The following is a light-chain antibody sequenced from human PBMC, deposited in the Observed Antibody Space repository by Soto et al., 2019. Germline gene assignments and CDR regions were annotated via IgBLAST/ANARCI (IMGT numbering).Light chain of an antibody. CDR2: RNN. CDR1: SSNIGSNY. V-gene: IGLV1-47*01. CDR3: AAWDDSLSLWV. J-gene: IGLJ3*02. Sequence: QSVLIQPPSASGTPGQRVTISCSGSSSNIGSNYVYWYQQLPGTAPKLLIYRNNQRPSGVPDRFSGSKSGTSASLAISGLRSEDEADYYCAAWDDSLSLWVFGGGTQLTVL.